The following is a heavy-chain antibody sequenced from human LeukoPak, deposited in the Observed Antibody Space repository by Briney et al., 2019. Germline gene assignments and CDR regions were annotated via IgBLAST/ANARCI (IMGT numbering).Heavy chain of an antibody. CDR1: GFIVSSNY. J-gene: IGHJ4*02. V-gene: IGHV3-53*01. CDR3: ARDRLEYYYDSSGYYHDY. Sequence: PGGSLRLSCAASGFIVSSNYMSWVRQAPGKGLEWVSVIYSGGSTYYADSVKGRFTISRDNSKNTLYLQMNSLRAEDTAVYYCARDRLEYYYDSSGYYHDYWGQGTLVTVSS. CDR2: IYSGGST. D-gene: IGHD3-22*01.